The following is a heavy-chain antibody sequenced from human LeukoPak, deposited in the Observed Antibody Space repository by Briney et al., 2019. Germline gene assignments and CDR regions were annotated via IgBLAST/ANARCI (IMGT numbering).Heavy chain of an antibody. D-gene: IGHD5-12*01. CDR2: ISGSGGST. V-gene: IGHV3-23*01. J-gene: IGHJ4*02. CDR1: GFTFSSYA. CDR3: AKEGDSGYDAYFDY. Sequence: HAGGSLRLSCAASGFTFSSYAMSWVRQAPEKGLEWVSAISGSGGSTYYADSVKGRFTISRDNSKNTLYLQMNSLRAEDTAVYYCAKEGDSGYDAYFDYWGQGTLVTVSS.